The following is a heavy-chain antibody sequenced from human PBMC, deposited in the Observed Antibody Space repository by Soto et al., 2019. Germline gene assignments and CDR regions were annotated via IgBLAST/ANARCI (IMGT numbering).Heavy chain of an antibody. CDR2: ISGSGDTT. CDR1: GFPFSTYA. CDR3: AKDMLQWLVVGHDAFDL. V-gene: IGHV3-23*01. Sequence: GGSLRLSCAASGFPFSTYAMSWVRQAPGKGLEWVSLISGSGDTTYYADSVKGRFTISRDNAKNTLYLQMNSLRAEDTAAYYCAKDMLQWLVVGHDAFDLWGQGTMVTVSS. J-gene: IGHJ3*01. D-gene: IGHD6-19*01.